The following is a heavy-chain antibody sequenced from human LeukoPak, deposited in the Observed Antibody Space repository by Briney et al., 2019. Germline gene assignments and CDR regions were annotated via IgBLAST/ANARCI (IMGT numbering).Heavy chain of an antibody. CDR2: ISSSGNII. Sequence: GGSLRLSRAASGFTFSDYYMRWIREAPGKGLEWVSYISSSGNIIYYADSVKGRFTISRDNAKNSLYLQMNSLRAEDTAVYYCARVPPYYYDSSGYYFDYWGQGTLVTVSS. D-gene: IGHD3-22*01. J-gene: IGHJ4*02. CDR1: GFTFSDYY. V-gene: IGHV3-11*04. CDR3: ARVPPYYYDSSGYYFDY.